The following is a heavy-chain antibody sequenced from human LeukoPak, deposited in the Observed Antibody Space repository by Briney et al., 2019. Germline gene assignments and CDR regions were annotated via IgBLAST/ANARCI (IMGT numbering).Heavy chain of an antibody. D-gene: IGHD2-2*01. CDR1: GYTFSSYY. J-gene: IGHJ5*02. CDR2: INPSGDST. CDR3: ARDRSTSAKPYNWFDP. Sequence: GASVKVSCKASGYTFSSYYMHWVRQAPGQGLEWMGLINPSGDSTSYAQKFQGRVTMTRDMSTSTVYMELSSLRSEDTAVYYCARDRSTSAKPYNWFDPWGQGTLVTVSS. V-gene: IGHV1-46*01.